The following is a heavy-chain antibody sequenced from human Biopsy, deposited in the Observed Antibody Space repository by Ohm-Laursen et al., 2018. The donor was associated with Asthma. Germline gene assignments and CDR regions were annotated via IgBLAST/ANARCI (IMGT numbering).Heavy chain of an antibody. D-gene: IGHD3-22*01. V-gene: IGHV3-30*03. J-gene: IGHJ3*02. CDR1: GFVFSQCG. CDR2: VSSDGHNK. Sequence: SLRLSCSAAGFVFSQCGMYWVRQGPGKGLEWVALVSSDGHNKYYEDSVKGRFTISRDNSRNRLYLQINRLTVEDSAVYFCARQSGQDYGDSSGFDIWGQGTKVAVSS. CDR3: ARQSGQDYGDSSGFDI.